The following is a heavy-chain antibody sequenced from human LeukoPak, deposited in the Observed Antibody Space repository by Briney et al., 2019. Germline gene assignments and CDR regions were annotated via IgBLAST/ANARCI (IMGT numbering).Heavy chain of an antibody. J-gene: IGHJ4*01. V-gene: IGHV3-73*01. CDR1: GFTFSGSA. D-gene: IGHD6-13*01. CDR2: IRSKTNNYAT. Sequence: PGGSLRLYCAASGFTFSGSAMHWVRQASGKGLEWVGRIRSKTNNYATAYAASVKGRFTISRDDSKNTAYLQMNSLKIEDTAVYYCIRHGGGTAAAGKDYWGRGTLVTVSS. CDR3: IRHGGGTAAAGKDY.